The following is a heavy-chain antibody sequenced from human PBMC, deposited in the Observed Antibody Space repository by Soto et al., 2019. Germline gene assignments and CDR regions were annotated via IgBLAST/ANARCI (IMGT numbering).Heavy chain of an antibody. D-gene: IGHD3-22*01. CDR2: IKTKTDGGTT. V-gene: IGHV3-15*07. CDR3: TTASGLVVITRK. Sequence: GGSLRLSCAASGFTFSYAWMNWVRQAPGKGLEWVGRIKTKTDGGTTDYAAPVKGRFTISRDDSKNTLYLQMNSLRTEDTGVYYCTTASGLVVITRKWGQGTLVTVSS. J-gene: IGHJ4*02. CDR1: GFTFSYAW.